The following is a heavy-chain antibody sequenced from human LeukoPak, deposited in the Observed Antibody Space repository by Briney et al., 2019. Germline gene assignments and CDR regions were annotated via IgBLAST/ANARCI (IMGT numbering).Heavy chain of an antibody. CDR1: GFSFSSYR. D-gene: IGHD6-13*01. J-gene: IGHJ4*02. CDR3: ATSRGSWPDYFDY. CDR2: VSNSGDYI. V-gene: IGHV3-21*01. Sequence: AGGSLRLSCAASGFSFSSYRMNWVRQAPGKGLEWVSSVSNSGDYIHYADSVKGRFTISRDNAKNSLYLQMNSLRAEDTAVYYCATSRGSWPDYFDYWGQGTLVTVSS.